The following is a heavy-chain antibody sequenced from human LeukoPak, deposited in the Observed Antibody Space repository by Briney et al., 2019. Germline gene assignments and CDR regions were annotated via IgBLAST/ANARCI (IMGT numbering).Heavy chain of an antibody. J-gene: IGHJ4*02. CDR1: GFTVSSNY. Sequence: GGSLRLSCAASGFTVSSNYMSWVRQSPGRGLEWVSIMYSGGSTYYADAVKGRFTISRDNSKNTLYLQMNSLRAEDTAIYYCARAPPGYCSGGSRSRPLDYWGQGTLVTVSS. V-gene: IGHV3-66*01. CDR2: MYSGGST. CDR3: ARAPPGYCSGGSRSRPLDY. D-gene: IGHD2-15*01.